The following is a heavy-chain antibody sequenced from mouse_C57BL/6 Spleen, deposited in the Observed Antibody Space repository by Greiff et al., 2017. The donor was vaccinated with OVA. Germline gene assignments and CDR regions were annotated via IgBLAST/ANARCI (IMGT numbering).Heavy chain of an antibody. CDR3: ARESNLLLRPWFAY. V-gene: IGHV1-64*01. CDR2: IHPNSGST. Sequence: QVQLQQPGAELVKPGASVKLSCKASGYTFTSYWMHWVKQRPGQGLEWIGMIHPNSGSTNYNEKFKSKATLTVDKSSSPAYMQLSSLTSADSAVYYCARESNLLLRPWFAYWGEGTLVTVSA. CDR1: GYTFTSYW. D-gene: IGHD1-1*01. J-gene: IGHJ3*01.